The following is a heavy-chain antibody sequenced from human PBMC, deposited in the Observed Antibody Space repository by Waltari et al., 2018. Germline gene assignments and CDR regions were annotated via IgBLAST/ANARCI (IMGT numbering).Heavy chain of an antibody. D-gene: IGHD6-13*01. Sequence: EVQLVESGGGLVQPGRSLRLSCAASGFTFDDYAMHWVRQAPGKGLEWVSGIRCNSGSMGYADSVKGRFTISRDNAKNSLYLQMNSLRAEDTALYYCAKESSSSWIQWYFDLWGRGTLVTVSS. V-gene: IGHV3-9*01. CDR1: GFTFDDYA. J-gene: IGHJ2*01. CDR3: AKESSSSWIQWYFDL. CDR2: IRCNSGSM.